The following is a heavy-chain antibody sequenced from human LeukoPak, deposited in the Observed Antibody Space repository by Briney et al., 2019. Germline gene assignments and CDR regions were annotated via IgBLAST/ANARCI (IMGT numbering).Heavy chain of an antibody. D-gene: IGHD2-15*01. Sequence: SETLSLTCAVSGDSISNNNWWNWVRQPPGKGLEWIGEIYHSGSTNYNPSLKSRVTISVDTSKNQFSLKLTSVTAADTAVYYCARTMEGYCSGGSCYQYSYYMDVWGKGTTVTVSS. CDR1: GDSISNNNW. CDR2: IYHSGST. V-gene: IGHV4-4*02. J-gene: IGHJ6*03. CDR3: ARTMEGYCSGGSCYQYSYYMDV.